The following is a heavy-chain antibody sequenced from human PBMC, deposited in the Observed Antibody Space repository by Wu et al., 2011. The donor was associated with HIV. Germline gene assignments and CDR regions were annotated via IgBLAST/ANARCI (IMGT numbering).Heavy chain of an antibody. D-gene: IGHD3-10*01. Sequence: QVQLVQSGTEVKKPGASVRVSCEASGYTFIGYYIHWVRQAPGQGLEWMGIINPNNGRATYAQKFQGRVTMTRDTSTSTVYMELSSLRSDDTAIYYCATKSSSPFYYYYMDVWGKGTTVTVSS. V-gene: IGHV1-46*01. CDR1: GYTFIGYY. CDR3: ATKSSSPFYYYYMDV. CDR2: INPNNGRA. J-gene: IGHJ6*03.